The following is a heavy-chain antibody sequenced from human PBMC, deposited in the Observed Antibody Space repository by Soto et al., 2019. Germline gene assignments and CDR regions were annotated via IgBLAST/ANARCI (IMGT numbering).Heavy chain of an antibody. CDR3: AGKAPGWDHDY. J-gene: IGHJ4*02. Sequence: PSETLSLTCTVSGGSISSGGYYWSWIRQHPGKGLEWIGYIYYSGSTYYNPSLKSRVTISVDTSKNQFSLKLSSVTAADTAVYYCAGKAPGWDHDYWGQGTLVTVSS. CDR1: GGSISSGGYY. D-gene: IGHD6-19*01. CDR2: IYYSGST. V-gene: IGHV4-31*03.